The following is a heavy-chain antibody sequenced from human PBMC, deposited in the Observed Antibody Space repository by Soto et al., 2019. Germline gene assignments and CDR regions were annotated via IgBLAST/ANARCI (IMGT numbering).Heavy chain of an antibody. D-gene: IGHD3-9*01. CDR3: ARELTFYDILTGYYKSPGAFDI. J-gene: IGHJ3*02. V-gene: IGHV4-31*03. Sequence: PSETLSLTCTVSGGSISSGGYYWSWIRQHPGKGLEWIGYIYYSGSTYYNPSLKSRVTISVDTSKNQFSLKLSSVTAADTAVYYCARELTFYDILTGYYKSPGAFDIWGQGTMVTVSS. CDR1: GGSISSGGYY. CDR2: IYYSGST.